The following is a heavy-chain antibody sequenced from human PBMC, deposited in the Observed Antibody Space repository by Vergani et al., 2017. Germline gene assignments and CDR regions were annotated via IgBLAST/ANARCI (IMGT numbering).Heavy chain of an antibody. CDR1: GGSFSGYY. Sequence: QVQLQQWGAGLLKPSETLSLTCAVYGGSFSGYYWSWIRQPPRKGLEWIGEINHSGSTNYNQSLKSRVTISVDTSKNQFSLKLSSVTAADPAVYYCARGGRQWLGRTYFDYWGQGTLVTVSS. J-gene: IGHJ4*02. CDR3: ARGGRQWLGRTYFDY. V-gene: IGHV4-34*01. D-gene: IGHD6-19*01. CDR2: INHSGST.